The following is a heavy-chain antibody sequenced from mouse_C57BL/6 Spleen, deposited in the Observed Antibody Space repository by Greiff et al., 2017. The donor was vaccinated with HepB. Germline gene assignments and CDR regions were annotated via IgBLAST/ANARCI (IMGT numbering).Heavy chain of an antibody. Sequence: EVQLQQSGPGLVKPSQSLSLTCSVTGYSITSGYYWNWIRQFPGNKLEWMGYISYDGSNNYNPSLKNRISITRDTSKNQFFLKLNSVTTEDTATYYCARKGDYKSAFDYWGQGTTLTVSS. CDR3: ARKGDYKSAFDY. D-gene: IGHD2-12*01. J-gene: IGHJ2*01. V-gene: IGHV3-6*01. CDR2: ISYDGSN. CDR1: GYSITSGYY.